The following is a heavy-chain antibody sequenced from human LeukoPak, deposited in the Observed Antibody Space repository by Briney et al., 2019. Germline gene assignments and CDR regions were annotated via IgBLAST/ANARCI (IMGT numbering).Heavy chain of an antibody. CDR1: GGSISGYY. CDR2: IYYSGST. D-gene: IGHD2/OR15-2a*01. V-gene: IGHV4-59*08. Sequence: SETLSLTCTVSGGSISGYYWSWIRQPPGKGLEWIGYIYYSGSTNYNPSLESRVTISVDTSKNQFSLKLTSVTAADTAVYPCATFLSSGMDVWGQGTTVTVSS. J-gene: IGHJ6*02. CDR3: ATFLSSGMDV.